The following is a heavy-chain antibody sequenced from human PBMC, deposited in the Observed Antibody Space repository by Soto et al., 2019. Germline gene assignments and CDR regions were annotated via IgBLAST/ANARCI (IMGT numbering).Heavy chain of an antibody. D-gene: IGHD1-1*01. CDR2: VIPLLDAS. CDR3: ASGKSQMSQDRMGFYYYMDV. V-gene: IGHV1-69*08. J-gene: IGHJ6*03. CDR1: GAAFSNYT. Sequence: QVQLVQSGADVKKPGSSVKISCTASGAAFSNYTFTWVRRAPGQGLEWVGRVIPLLDASNYAEKFQDRVTMSEDRSTSTVYMELSGLRSEDSAIYYCASGKSQMSQDRMGFYYYMDVWGKGTTVTVSS.